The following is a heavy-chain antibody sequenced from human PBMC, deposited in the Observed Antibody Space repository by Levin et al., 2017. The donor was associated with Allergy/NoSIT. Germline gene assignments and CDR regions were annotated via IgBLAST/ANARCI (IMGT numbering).Heavy chain of an antibody. CDR2: INYSGST. Sequence: SETLSLTCSVSGDSISSYSWSWIRQPPGKGLEWIGYINYSGSTNYNPSLKSRATISVDTSKNQFSLKLRSVTAADAAVYYCARGRPPIAVAGFDYWGQGTLVTVSS. J-gene: IGHJ4*02. CDR1: GDSISSYS. D-gene: IGHD6-19*01. CDR3: ARGRPPIAVAGFDY. V-gene: IGHV4-59*01.